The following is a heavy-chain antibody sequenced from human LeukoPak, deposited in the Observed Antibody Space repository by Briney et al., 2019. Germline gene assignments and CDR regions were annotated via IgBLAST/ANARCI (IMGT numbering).Heavy chain of an antibody. CDR1: GFTFSNYG. Sequence: PGGSLRLSCAASGFTFSNYGMHWVRQAPGKGLEWVALIWYDGSNKYYTDSVKGRLTISRDNSKATLFLQMNGLRAEDTAVYYCAREGPRGNSQFDYWGQGTLVTVSS. J-gene: IGHJ4*02. CDR2: IWYDGSNK. V-gene: IGHV3-33*08. CDR3: AREGPRGNSQFDY. D-gene: IGHD2/OR15-2a*01.